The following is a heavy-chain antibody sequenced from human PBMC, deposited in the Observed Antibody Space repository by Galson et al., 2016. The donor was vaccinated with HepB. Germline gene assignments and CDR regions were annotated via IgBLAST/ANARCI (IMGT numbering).Heavy chain of an antibody. J-gene: IGHJ1*01. D-gene: IGHD3-22*01. V-gene: IGHV3-33*01. CDR3: ARGGYYFDNSAYSY. CDR1: GFSFSTYA. CDR2: MWFDASNK. Sequence: SLRLSCAASGFSFSTYAMHWVRQAPGKGLEWVAVMWFDASNKWHADSVKGRFIISRDNSKNTLYLQMNSLRAEDTAVYYCARGGYYFDNSAYSYWGQGALVTAAS.